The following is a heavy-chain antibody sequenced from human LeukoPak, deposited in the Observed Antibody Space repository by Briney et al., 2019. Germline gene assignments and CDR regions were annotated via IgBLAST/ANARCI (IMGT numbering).Heavy chain of an antibody. CDR1: GYTFTNYG. Sequence: ASVTVSFKATGYTFTNYGISWVRQAPGQGLEGMGWISAYNGNTNYAQKLQGRATIDTDTSTSTAYMELRSLRSDDTAVYYCARDLDYYDSSGYPRGEYWGQGTLVTVSS. CDR2: ISAYNGNT. V-gene: IGHV1-18*01. J-gene: IGHJ4*02. D-gene: IGHD3-22*01. CDR3: ARDLDYYDSSGYPRGEY.